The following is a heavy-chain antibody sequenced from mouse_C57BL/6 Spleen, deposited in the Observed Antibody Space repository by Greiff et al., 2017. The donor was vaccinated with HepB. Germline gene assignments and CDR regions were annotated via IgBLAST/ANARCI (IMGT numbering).Heavy chain of an antibody. V-gene: IGHV1-69*01. J-gene: IGHJ2*01. Sequence: QVQLKQPGAELVMPGASVKLSCKASGYTFTSYWMHWVEQRPGQGLEWIGEIDPSDSYTNYNQKFKGKSTLTVDKPSSTAYMQLSSLTSEDSAVYYCERGAGQHFDYWGQGTTLTVSS. D-gene: IGHD3-3*01. CDR3: ERGAGQHFDY. CDR1: GYTFTSYW. CDR2: IDPSDSYT.